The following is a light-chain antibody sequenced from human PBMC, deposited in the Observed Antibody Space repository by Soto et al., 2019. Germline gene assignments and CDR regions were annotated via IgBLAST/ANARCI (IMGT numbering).Light chain of an antibody. CDR3: QQSYNTPRT. J-gene: IGKJ1*01. V-gene: IGKV1-39*01. CDR1: QSISSY. CDR2: DAS. Sequence: DIQMTQSPSSLSASVGDRVTVTCRASQSISSYLNWYQQRPGKAPKLLIYDASSLQSGVPPRFSGSGSGTDFTLTISSLQPEDFAPYYCQQSYNTPRTFGQGTKVEIK.